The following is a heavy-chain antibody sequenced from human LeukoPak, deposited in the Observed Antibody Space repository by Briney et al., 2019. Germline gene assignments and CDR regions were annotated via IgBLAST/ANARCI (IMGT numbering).Heavy chain of an antibody. CDR2: IYYIGST. D-gene: IGHD2-15*01. CDR3: ASFCSGGSCYSGGDAFDI. V-gene: IGHV4-59*01. Sequence: SETLSLTCTVSGGSISSYYWSWIRQPPGKGLEWIGYIYYIGSTNYNPSLKSRVTISVDTSKNQFSLKLSSVTAADTAVYYCASFCSGGSCYSGGDAFDIWGQGTMVTVSS. J-gene: IGHJ3*02. CDR1: GGSISSYY.